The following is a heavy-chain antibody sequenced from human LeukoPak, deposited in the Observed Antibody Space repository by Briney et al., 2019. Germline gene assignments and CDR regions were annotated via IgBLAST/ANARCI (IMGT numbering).Heavy chain of an antibody. CDR1: GYTFTNYA. CDR3: AGRGGSGSFDAFDI. CDR2: INPNTGNP. J-gene: IGHJ3*02. D-gene: IGHD3-10*01. V-gene: IGHV7-4-1*02. Sequence: ASVKVSCKASGYTFTNYAMNWVRQAPGQGLEWMGWINPNTGNPTYAQGFTGRFVFSLDTSVNTAYLQISNLKAEDTAVYYCAGRGGSGSFDAFDIWGQGTMVTVSS.